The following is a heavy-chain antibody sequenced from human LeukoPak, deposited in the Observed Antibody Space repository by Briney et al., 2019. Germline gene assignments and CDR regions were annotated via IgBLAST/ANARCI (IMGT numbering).Heavy chain of an antibody. V-gene: IGHV1-69*13. CDR3: ARPRVKCSSTSCLFDY. Sequence: GASVKVSCKASVGTFSSYAISWVRQAPGQGLEWMGGIIPILGTANYTQKFQGRVTITADESTSTAYMELSSLRSEDTAVYYCARPRVKCSSTSCLFDYWGQGTLVTVPS. D-gene: IGHD2-2*01. CDR2: IIPILGTA. J-gene: IGHJ4*02. CDR1: VGTFSSYA.